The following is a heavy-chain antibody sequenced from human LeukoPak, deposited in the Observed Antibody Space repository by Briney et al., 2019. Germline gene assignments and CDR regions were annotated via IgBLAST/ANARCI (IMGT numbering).Heavy chain of an antibody. CDR3: ASRSPSTIAVAGLDY. Sequence: IPSETLSLTCDVYGGSFSGCYWSWIRQPPGKGLEWIGEINHSGSTNYNPSLKSRVTISVDTSKNQFSLKLSSVTAADTAVYYCASRSPSTIAVAGLDYWGQGTLVTVSS. V-gene: IGHV4-34*01. CDR2: INHSGST. D-gene: IGHD6-19*01. CDR1: GGSFSGCY. J-gene: IGHJ4*02.